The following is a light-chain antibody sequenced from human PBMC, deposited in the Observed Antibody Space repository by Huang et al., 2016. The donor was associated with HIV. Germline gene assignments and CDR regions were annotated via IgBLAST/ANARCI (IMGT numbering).Light chain of an antibody. CDR3: LQYNNWPRT. Sequence: ERVMTQSPDTLSVSPGERATLTCRASQYISTNLAWYQQKPGQAPRLRIYVASTRVADIPARFSGRGSGTEFTLAISSLQSEDFAVYYCLQYNNWPRTFGQGTKLEIK. V-gene: IGKV3-15*01. J-gene: IGKJ2*01. CDR2: VAS. CDR1: QYISTN.